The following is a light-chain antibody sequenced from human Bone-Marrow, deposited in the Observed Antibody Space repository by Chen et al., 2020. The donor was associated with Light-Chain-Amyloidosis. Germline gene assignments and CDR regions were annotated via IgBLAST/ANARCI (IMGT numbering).Light chain of an antibody. Sequence: EVVLTQSPATLSLSPGERATLSCRASQSVSSYLAWYQQKPGQAPRLLIYDASNRASGIPARFSGSWSVTDFTLTISSLEPEDFAVYYCQHRSNWPWTFGQGTKVEI. V-gene: IGKV3-11*01. CDR2: DAS. J-gene: IGKJ1*01. CDR3: QHRSNWPWT. CDR1: QSVSSY.